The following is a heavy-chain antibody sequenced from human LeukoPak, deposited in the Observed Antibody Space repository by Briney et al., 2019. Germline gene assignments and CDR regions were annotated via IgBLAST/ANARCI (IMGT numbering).Heavy chain of an antibody. D-gene: IGHD2-15*01. V-gene: IGHV3-74*01. Sequence: GGSLRLSCAASGFTFSSYWMHWVRQAPGKGLVWVSRINSDGSSTSYADSVKGRFTISRDNAKNTLYLQMNSLRAEDTAVYYCARGGYCSGGSCYSRAGYYYYYMDVWGKGTTVTVSS. CDR2: INSDGSST. CDR3: ARGGYCSGGSCYSRAGYYYYYMDV. CDR1: GFTFSSYW. J-gene: IGHJ6*03.